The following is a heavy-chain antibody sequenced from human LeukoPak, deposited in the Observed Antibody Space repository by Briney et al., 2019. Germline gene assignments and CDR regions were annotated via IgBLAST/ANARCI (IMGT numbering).Heavy chain of an antibody. V-gene: IGHV1-18*01. CDR1: GFPFNTHA. CDR2: ISGYNGDT. J-gene: IGHJ6*02. D-gene: IGHD3-3*01. Sequence: GASVKVSCRASGFPFNTHAVTWVRQAPGQGLEWMGWISGYNGDTKYAEKFQGRVIMTKDTSVTTAYMELRSLTSDDTAVYYCARFWVFGADTSPHYHQGLDVWGQGTTVTVSS. CDR3: ARFWVFGADTSPHYHQGLDV.